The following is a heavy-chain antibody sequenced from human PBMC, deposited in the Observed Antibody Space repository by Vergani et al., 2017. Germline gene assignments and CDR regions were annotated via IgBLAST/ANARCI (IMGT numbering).Heavy chain of an antibody. V-gene: IGHV3-23*01. J-gene: IGHJ4*02. CDR1: GFTFSSLA. CDR2: IKNTGEST. D-gene: IGHD5-24*01. Sequence: EVQLLQSEGAVVQPGGSLRLSCVASGFTFSSLAMSWVRQGHGQGLKWVSSIKNTGESTYYADSVKGRFTISRDNSKNTLYLQMNSLGFEDTAVYYCGRESDNYNWCEGTLVTVSS. CDR3: GRESDNYN.